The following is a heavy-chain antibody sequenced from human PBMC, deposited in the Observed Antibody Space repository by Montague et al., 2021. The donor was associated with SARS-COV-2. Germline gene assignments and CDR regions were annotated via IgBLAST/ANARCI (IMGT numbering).Heavy chain of an antibody. V-gene: IGHV4-34*01. Sequence: SETRSLTCAVYGGSFSGYYWSWIRQPPGKGLEWIGEINHSGSTNYNPSLKSRVTISVDTSKNQFSLKLSSVTAADTAVYYCARGSRQWLVRPPHYYYFDYWGQGTLVTVSS. J-gene: IGHJ4*02. D-gene: IGHD6-19*01. CDR2: INHSGST. CDR1: GGSFSGYY. CDR3: ARGSRQWLVRPPHYYYFDY.